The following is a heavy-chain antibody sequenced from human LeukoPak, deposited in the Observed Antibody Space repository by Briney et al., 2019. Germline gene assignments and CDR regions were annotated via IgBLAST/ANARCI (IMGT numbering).Heavy chain of an antibody. CDR3: ARDSGGLRLGELSLGFDY. V-gene: IGHV3-30-3*01. Sequence: PGGSLRFSCAASGFTFSSYAMHWVRQAPGKGLEWVAGISYDGSNKYYADSVKGRFTISRDNSKNTLYLQMNSLRAEDTAVYYCARDSGGLRLGELSLGFDYWGQGTLVTVSS. CDR2: ISYDGSNK. CDR1: GFTFSSYA. J-gene: IGHJ4*02. D-gene: IGHD3-16*02.